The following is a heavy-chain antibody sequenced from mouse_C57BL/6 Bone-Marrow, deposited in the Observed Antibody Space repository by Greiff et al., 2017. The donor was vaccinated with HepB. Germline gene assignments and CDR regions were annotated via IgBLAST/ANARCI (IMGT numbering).Heavy chain of an antibody. V-gene: IGHV8-8*01. CDR3: ARMEYGSSYGYFDV. J-gene: IGHJ1*03. Sequence: LQESGPGILQPSQTLSLTCSFSGFSLSTFGMGVGWIRQPSGKGLEWLAHIWWDDDKYYNPALKSRLTISKDTSKNQVFLKIANVDTADTATYYCARMEYGSSYGYFDVWGTGTTVTVSS. D-gene: IGHD1-1*01. CDR1: GFSLSTFGMG. CDR2: IWWDDDK.